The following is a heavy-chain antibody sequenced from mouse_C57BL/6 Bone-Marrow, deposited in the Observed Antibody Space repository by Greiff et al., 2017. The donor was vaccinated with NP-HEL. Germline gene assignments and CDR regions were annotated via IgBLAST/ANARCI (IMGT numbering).Heavy chain of an antibody. CDR3: ARLGTVVARGYFDY. V-gene: IGHV1-54*01. CDR1: GYAFTNYL. Sequence: VKLMESGAELVRPGTSVKVSCKASGYAFTNYLIEWVKQRPGQGLEWIGVINPGSGGTNYNEKFKGKATLTADKSSSTAYMQLSSLTSEDSAVYFCARLGTVVARGYFDYWGQGTTLTVSS. J-gene: IGHJ2*01. CDR2: INPGSGGT. D-gene: IGHD1-1*01.